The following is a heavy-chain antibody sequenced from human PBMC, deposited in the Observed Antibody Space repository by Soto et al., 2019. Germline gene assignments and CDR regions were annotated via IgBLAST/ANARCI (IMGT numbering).Heavy chain of an antibody. CDR3: ANEQRFGYSGSRPTWYFAL. CDR1: GFTCSSYG. V-gene: IGHV3-30*18. CDR2: ISYDGRNK. D-gene: IGHD1-26*01. J-gene: IGHJ2*01. Sequence: QVQLVESGGGGVQPGRSLRLSCAASGFTCSSYGMHWVRQAPGKGLEWVAVISYDGRNKYYADSVKGRFTISRDNSKNTLYLQMNSLRAEDTAVYYCANEQRFGYSGSRPTWYFALWGRGTLVTVSS.